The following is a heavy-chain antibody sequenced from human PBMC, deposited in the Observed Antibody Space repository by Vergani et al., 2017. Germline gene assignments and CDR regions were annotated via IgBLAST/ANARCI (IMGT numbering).Heavy chain of an antibody. CDR1: GGTFSSYA. CDR3: AIEPYYGSAEHGS. V-gene: IGHV1-46*01. D-gene: IGHD3-10*01. Sequence: QVQLVQSGAEVKKPGSSVKVSCKASGGTFSSYAISWVRQAPGQGLEWMGIINPSGGSTSYAQKFQGRVTMTRDTSTSTVYMELSSLRSEDTAVYYCAIEPYYGSAEHGSWGQGTLVTVSS. CDR2: INPSGGST. J-gene: IGHJ5*02.